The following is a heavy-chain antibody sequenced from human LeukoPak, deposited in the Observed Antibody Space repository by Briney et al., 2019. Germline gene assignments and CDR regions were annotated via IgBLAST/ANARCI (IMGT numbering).Heavy chain of an antibody. CDR1: GYTFTSYG. Sequence: ASVKVSCKASGYTFTSYGISWVRQAPGQGLEWMGWIRAYNGNTNYAQKFQGRVTMTTDTSTSTAYMELSSLRSEDTAVYYCVSVVAGTIDYWGQGTLVTVSS. CDR2: IRAYNGNT. V-gene: IGHV1-18*01. D-gene: IGHD6-19*01. J-gene: IGHJ4*02. CDR3: VSVVAGTIDY.